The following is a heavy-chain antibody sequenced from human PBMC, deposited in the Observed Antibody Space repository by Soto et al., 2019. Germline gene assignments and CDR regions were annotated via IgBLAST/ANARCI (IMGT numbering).Heavy chain of an antibody. J-gene: IGHJ4*02. D-gene: IGHD5-18*01. V-gene: IGHV4-38-2*01. CDR2: IYHSGNT. CDR3: AKGVGAAMVLCLFDY. CDR1: GYSISLGYY. Sequence: SETLSLTCAVSGYSISLGYYWGWIRQPPGKGLEWIGSIYHSGNTYYNPSLKSRVSISLDTSKNHFSLELTSVTAADTAVYYCAKGVGAAMVLCLFDYWGQGTLVTVSS.